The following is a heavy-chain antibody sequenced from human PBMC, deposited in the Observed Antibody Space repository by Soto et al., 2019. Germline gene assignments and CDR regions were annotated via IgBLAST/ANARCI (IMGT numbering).Heavy chain of an antibody. CDR2: IVVGSGNT. Sequence: SVKVSCKASGFTFTSSAMQWVRQARGQRLEWIGWIVVGSGNTNYAQKFQERVTITRDMSTSTAYMELSSLRSEDTAVYYCAASSTTVTKFYYYYGMDVWGQGTTVTVSS. D-gene: IGHD4-17*01. CDR3: AASSTTVTKFYYYYGMDV. J-gene: IGHJ6*02. V-gene: IGHV1-58*02. CDR1: GFTFTSSA.